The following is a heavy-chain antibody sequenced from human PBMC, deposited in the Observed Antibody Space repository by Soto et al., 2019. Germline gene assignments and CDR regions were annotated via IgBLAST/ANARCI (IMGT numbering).Heavy chain of an antibody. J-gene: IGHJ6*02. V-gene: IGHV3-30-3*01. Sequence: MTLCCATRRCDFCNYAMISAYEAACRGLEWVAATSYDGTNKYYADSVKGRFTISRDNSENTLYLQMHSLRTEDTAVYYCARVGGVLLPVTSAGTSGYYGLDVWGQGT. CDR2: TSYDGTNK. CDR3: ARVGGVLLPVTSAGTSGYYGLDV. D-gene: IGHD6-13*01. CDR1: RCDFCNYA.